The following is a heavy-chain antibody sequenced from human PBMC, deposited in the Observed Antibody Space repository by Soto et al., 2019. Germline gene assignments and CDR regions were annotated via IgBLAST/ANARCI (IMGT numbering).Heavy chain of an antibody. D-gene: IGHD6-13*01. CDR1: GGSISSYY. J-gene: IGHJ4*02. Sequence: QVQLQESGPGLVKPSETLSLTCTVSGGSISSYYWTWIRQPPGKGLEWVGYVYYSGTTYCNPSLQSRVTISVDTSKNQFSLKVKSVTAADTAIYYCARAGSTWRYFFDYWGQGSLVTVSS. CDR3: ARAGSTWRYFFDY. V-gene: IGHV4-59*01. CDR2: VYYSGTT.